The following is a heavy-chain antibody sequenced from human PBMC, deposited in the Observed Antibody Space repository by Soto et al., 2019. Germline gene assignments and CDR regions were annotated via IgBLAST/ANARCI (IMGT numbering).Heavy chain of an antibody. CDR3: ATTGGY. D-gene: IGHD3-10*01. V-gene: IGHV3-7*05. CDR2: IKQDGSEK. Sequence: EVQLVESGGGLVQPGGSLRLSGPASEFTFIGSWMKWVRQAPGRGLAWVATIKQDGSEKYYVDSAKGRFTISRDTAKNSLYLQMNSLRAEDTAVYYCATTGGYWGQGTMVTVSS. CDR1: EFTFIGSW. J-gene: IGHJ4*02.